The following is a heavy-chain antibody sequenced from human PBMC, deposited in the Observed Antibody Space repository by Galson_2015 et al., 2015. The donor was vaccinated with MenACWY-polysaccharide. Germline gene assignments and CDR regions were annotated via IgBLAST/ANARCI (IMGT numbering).Heavy chain of an antibody. Sequence: SLRLSRAASGFTVNTRLSWFRQAPGKGLEWVSVIYGRGNTYYADSVKGRFTISRDNSKNTLYLQMNSLGAEDTAMYYCAREREGNPEAEFWGQGTLVTVSS. J-gene: IGHJ4*02. CDR2: IYGRGNT. V-gene: IGHV3-53*01. CDR1: GFTVNTR. D-gene: IGHD5-24*01. CDR3: AREREGNPEAEF.